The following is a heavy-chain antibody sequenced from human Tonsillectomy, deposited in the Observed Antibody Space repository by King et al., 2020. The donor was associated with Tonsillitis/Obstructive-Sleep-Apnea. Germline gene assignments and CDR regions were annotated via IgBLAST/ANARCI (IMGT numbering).Heavy chain of an antibody. Sequence: VQLQQWGAGRLKPSETLSLTCAVYGGSFSGYYWRWIRQPPGKGLEWIGEINHSGSTNYNPSLNSRVTISVDTSKNQFSLKLSSVTVADTAVYYCARGLTTGLVEYYYYYMDVWGKGTTVTVSS. V-gene: IGHV4-34*01. CDR3: ARGLTTGLVEYYYYYMDV. D-gene: IGHD4-11*01. J-gene: IGHJ6*03. CDR2: INHSGST. CDR1: GGSFSGYY.